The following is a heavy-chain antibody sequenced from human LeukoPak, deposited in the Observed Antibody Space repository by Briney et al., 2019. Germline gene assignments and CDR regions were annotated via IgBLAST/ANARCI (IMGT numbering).Heavy chain of an antibody. D-gene: IGHD2-2*01. J-gene: IGHJ3*02. CDR1: GFTFSSYS. V-gene: IGHV3-21*01. CDR3: ASWDALGYCSSTSCRRTGAFDI. CDR2: ISSSSSYI. Sequence: GGSLRLSCAASGFTFSSYSMNWVRQAPGKGLEWVSSISSSSSYIYYADSVKGRFTISRDNAKNSLYLQMNSLRAEDTAVYYCASWDALGYCSSTSCRRTGAFDIWGQGTMVTVSS.